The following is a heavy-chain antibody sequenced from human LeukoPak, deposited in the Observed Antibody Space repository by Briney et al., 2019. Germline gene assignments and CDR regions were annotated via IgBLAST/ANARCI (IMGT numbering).Heavy chain of an antibody. D-gene: IGHD3-9*01. CDR2: ISSSSSFI. CDR1: GFTFSSYT. J-gene: IGHJ5*01. CDR3: ARSFYDILTGDYIGDNWFDS. V-gene: IGHV3-21*01. Sequence: GGSLRFSCAASGFTFSSYTMNWVRQVPGKGLEWVSSISSSSSFIFYAESLQGRFASSRDNAKNSLFLQMNSLRAEDTAVYYCARSFYDILTGDYIGDNWFDSWGQGTLVTVSS.